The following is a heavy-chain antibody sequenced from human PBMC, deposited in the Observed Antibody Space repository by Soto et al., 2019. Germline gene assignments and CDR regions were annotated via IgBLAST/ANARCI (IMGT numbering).Heavy chain of an antibody. V-gene: IGHV1-46*01. D-gene: IGHD2-21*02. J-gene: IGHJ3*02. CDR1: GYPFTSYY. CDR3: ARDPQMPYCGGDCYSVVGDAFDI. Sequence: XAVKVSCKAAGYPFTSYYMHWVRRSPGQGLEWMGIINPSGGSTSYAQKFQGRVTMTRDTSTSTVYMELSSLRSEDTAVYYCARDPQMPYCGGDCYSVVGDAFDIWGQRTMVTVSS. CDR2: INPSGGST.